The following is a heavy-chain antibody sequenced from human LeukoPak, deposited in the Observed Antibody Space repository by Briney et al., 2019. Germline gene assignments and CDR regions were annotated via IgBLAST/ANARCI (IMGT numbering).Heavy chain of an antibody. Sequence: SETLSLTCAVYGGSFSGYYWSWIRQPPGKGLEWIGEINHSGSTNYNPSLKSRVTISVDRSKNQFSLKLSSVTAADTAVYYCAREHSDPRNWYFDLWGRGTLVTVSS. V-gene: IGHV4-34*01. CDR1: GGSFSGYY. CDR3: AREHSDPRNWYFDL. J-gene: IGHJ2*01. D-gene: IGHD3-3*02. CDR2: INHSGST.